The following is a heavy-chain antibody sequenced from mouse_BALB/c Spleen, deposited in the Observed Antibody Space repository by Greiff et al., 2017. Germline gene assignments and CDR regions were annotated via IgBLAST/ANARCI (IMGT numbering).Heavy chain of an antibody. CDR3: TRRDLSHFDD. J-gene: IGHJ2*01. V-gene: IGHV1-5*01. D-gene: IGHD2-3*01. CDR2: IYPGNSDT. CDR1: GYTFTSYW. Sequence: EVKLMESGAELAKPGASVKMSCKASGYTFTSYWMHWVKQRPGQGLEWIGAIYPGNSDTSYNQKFKGKAKLTAVTSTSTAYMELSSLTNEDSAVYYCTRRDLSHFDDWGQGTTLTVSS.